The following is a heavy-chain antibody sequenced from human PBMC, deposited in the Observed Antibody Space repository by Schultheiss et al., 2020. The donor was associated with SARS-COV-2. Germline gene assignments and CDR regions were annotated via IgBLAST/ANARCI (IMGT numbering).Heavy chain of an antibody. CDR3: AKDRHPTYYDILTGYVFDY. V-gene: IGHV3-23*01. Sequence: GESLKISCAASGFTFSSYAMSWVRQAPGKGLEWVSAISGSGGSTYYADSVKGRFTISRDNSKNTLYLQMNSLRAEDTAVYYCAKDRHPTYYDILTGYVFDYWGQGTLVTVSS. CDR1: GFTFSSYA. J-gene: IGHJ4*02. D-gene: IGHD3-9*01. CDR2: ISGSGGST.